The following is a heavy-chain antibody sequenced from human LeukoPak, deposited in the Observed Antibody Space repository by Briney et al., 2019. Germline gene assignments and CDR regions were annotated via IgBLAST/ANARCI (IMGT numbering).Heavy chain of an antibody. CDR1: GGSISSYY. CDR2: IYYSGST. J-gene: IGHJ4*02. D-gene: IGHD5-12*01. Sequence: PSETLSLTCTVSGGSISSYYWSWIRQPPGKGLEWIGYIYYSGSTNYHPSLKSRVTISVDTSKNQFSLKLSSVTAADTAVYYCAREGPGYEEPGFDYWGQGTLVTVSS. CDR3: AREGPGYEEPGFDY. V-gene: IGHV4-59*01.